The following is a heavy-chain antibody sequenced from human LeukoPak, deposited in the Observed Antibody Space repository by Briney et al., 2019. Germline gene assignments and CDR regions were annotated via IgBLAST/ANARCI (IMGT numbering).Heavy chain of an antibody. J-gene: IGHJ6*03. D-gene: IGHD2-8*01. CDR3: ARSTKNRAAPYYYYYYMDV. Sequence: SETLSLTCTVSGGSISSSSYYWGWIRQPPGKGLEWIGSIYYSGSTYYNPSLKSRVTISVDTSKNQFSLKLSSVTAADTAVYYCARSTKNRAAPYYYYYYMDVWGKGTTVTIFS. CDR2: IYYSGST. CDR1: GGSISSSSYY. V-gene: IGHV4-39*07.